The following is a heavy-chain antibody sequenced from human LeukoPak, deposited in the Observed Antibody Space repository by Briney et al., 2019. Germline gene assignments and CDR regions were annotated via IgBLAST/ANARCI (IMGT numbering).Heavy chain of an antibody. V-gene: IGHV1-69*05. CDR3: ARGGGYYDSSPFDY. CDR1: GGTFSSYA. CDR2: IIPIFGTA. J-gene: IGHJ4*02. Sequence: ASVKVSCKASGGTFSSYAISWVRQAPGQGLEWMGGIIPIFGTANYAQKFQGRVTITTDESTSTAYMELSSLRSEDTAVYYCARGGGYYDSSPFDYWGQGTLVTVSS. D-gene: IGHD3-22*01.